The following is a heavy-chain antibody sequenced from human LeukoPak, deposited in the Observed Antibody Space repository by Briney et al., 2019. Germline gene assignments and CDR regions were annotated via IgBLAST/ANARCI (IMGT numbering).Heavy chain of an antibody. CDR1: GGSISSYY. CDR3: ARAWDGDYPPAFDY. CDR2: IYCSGST. V-gene: IGHV4-59*01. J-gene: IGHJ4*02. Sequence: PSETLSLTCTVSGGSISSYYWSWIRQPPGKGLEWIGYIYCSGSTNYNPSLKSRVTISVDTSKNQFPLKLSSVTAADTAVYYCARAWDGDYPPAFDYWGQGTLVTVSS. D-gene: IGHD4-17*01.